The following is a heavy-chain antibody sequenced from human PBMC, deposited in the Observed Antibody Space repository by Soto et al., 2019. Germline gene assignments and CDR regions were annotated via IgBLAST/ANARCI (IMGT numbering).Heavy chain of an antibody. CDR2: ISAYNGNT. CDR3: AREEKRGSFEY. CDR1: GYSFTSYG. D-gene: IGHD1-26*01. V-gene: IGHV1-18*04. J-gene: IGHJ4*02. Sequence: XSVKVSCKASGYSFTSYGISWVRQAPGQGLEWMGWISAYNGNTNYAQKLQGRVTMTTDTSTSTAYMELRSLRSDDTAVYYCAREEKRGSFEYWGKGTLVTVSS.